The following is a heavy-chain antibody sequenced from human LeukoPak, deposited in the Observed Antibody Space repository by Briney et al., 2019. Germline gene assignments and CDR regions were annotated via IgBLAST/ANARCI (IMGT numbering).Heavy chain of an antibody. V-gene: IGHV3-30*04. CDR3: ARDGRAWYEGNWFDP. J-gene: IGHJ5*02. Sequence: PGRSLRLSCAASGFTFSSYAMHWVRQAPGKGLEWVAVISYDGSNKYYADSVKGRFTISRDNSKNTLYLQMNSLRAEDTAVYYCARDGRAWYEGNWFDPWGQGTLVTVSS. CDR1: GFTFSSYA. D-gene: IGHD2-15*01. CDR2: ISYDGSNK.